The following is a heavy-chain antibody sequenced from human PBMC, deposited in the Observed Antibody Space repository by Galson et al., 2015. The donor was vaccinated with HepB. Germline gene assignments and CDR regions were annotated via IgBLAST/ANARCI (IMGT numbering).Heavy chain of an antibody. J-gene: IGHJ5*02. CDR1: GFTFSSNW. CDR2: INSDVSTT. V-gene: IGHV3-74*01. D-gene: IGHD7-27*01. Sequence: SLRLSCAASGFTFSSNWMQWARQAPGKGLEWVSRINSDVSTTSYTDSVKGRFTISRDNAKNTLYLQMNSLRAEDTAVYYCGNWGSSWGQGTLVTVSS. CDR3: GNWGSS.